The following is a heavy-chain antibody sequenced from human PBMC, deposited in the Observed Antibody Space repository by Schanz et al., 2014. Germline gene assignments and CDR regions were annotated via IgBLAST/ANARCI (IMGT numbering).Heavy chain of an antibody. CDR3: ARLGTGMAVAGSVIDSYYYYMDV. D-gene: IGHD6-19*01. CDR1: GYTFTDYG. CDR2: ISTSNGST. J-gene: IGHJ6*03. V-gene: IGHV1-18*01. Sequence: QVQVVQSGAEVKKPGASVKVSCKASGYTFTDYGVIWVRQAPGQGLEWMGWISTSNGSTNYAQKLQGRVTMTTDTSTNTAYMELSSLTSEDTAVYYCARLGTGMAVAGSVIDSYYYYMDVWGEGTTVTVSS.